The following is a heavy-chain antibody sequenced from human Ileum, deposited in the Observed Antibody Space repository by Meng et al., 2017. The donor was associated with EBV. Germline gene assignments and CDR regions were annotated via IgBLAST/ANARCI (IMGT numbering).Heavy chain of an antibody. Sequence: QLQLQESGPGLVXPXXXXXLTCAVSGDSISSYYWWSWVRQSPGEGLDWIGEIFHTGITNYNPSLKSRVSMSIDESKNQLSLKLRSVTAADTAVYYCARGSDYVWVFGGQGTLVTVSS. V-gene: IGHV4-4*02. J-gene: IGHJ4*02. CDR2: IFHTGIT. CDR3: ARGSDYVWVF. CDR1: GDSISSYYW. D-gene: IGHD3-16*01.